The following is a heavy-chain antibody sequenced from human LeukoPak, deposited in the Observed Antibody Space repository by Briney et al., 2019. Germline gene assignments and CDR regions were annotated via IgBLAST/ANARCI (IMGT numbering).Heavy chain of an antibody. CDR1: GGSISTYY. J-gene: IGHJ5*02. Sequence: SETLSLTCTVSGGSISTYYWSWIRQPPGKGLEWIGYIYHSGSTYYNPSLKSRVTISVDRSKNQFSLKLSSVTAADTAVYYCASSYYYGSGSYSWFDPWGQGTLVTVSS. V-gene: IGHV4-59*12. CDR3: ASSYYYGSGSYSWFDP. D-gene: IGHD3-10*01. CDR2: IYHSGST.